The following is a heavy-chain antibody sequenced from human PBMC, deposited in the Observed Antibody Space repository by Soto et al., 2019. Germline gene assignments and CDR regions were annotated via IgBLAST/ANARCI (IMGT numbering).Heavy chain of an antibody. CDR2: ISGSGGST. Sequence: GGSLRLSCAASGFTFSSYAMSWVRQAPGKGLEWVSAISGSGGSTYYADSVKGRFTISRDNSKNTLYLQMNSLRAEDTAVYYCAKDQGDGYNSELYTFFDYWGQGTLVTVSS. J-gene: IGHJ4*02. CDR1: GFTFSSYA. D-gene: IGHD5-12*01. CDR3: AKDQGDGYNSELYTFFDY. V-gene: IGHV3-23*01.